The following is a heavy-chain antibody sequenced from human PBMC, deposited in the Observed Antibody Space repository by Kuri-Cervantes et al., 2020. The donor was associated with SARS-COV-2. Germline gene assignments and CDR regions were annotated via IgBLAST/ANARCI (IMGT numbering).Heavy chain of an antibody. CDR1: GYTFTGYY. CDR2: INPNSGGT. V-gene: IGHV1-2*02. J-gene: IGHJ6*02. Sequence: ASVKVSCKASGYTFTGYYMHWVRQAPGQGLEWMGWINPNSGGTNYAQKFQGRVTMTRDTSISTAYMELSKLRSDDTAVYYCARVPSLSYYYGMDVWGQGTTVTVSS. CDR3: ARVPSLSYYYGMDV. D-gene: IGHD3-10*01.